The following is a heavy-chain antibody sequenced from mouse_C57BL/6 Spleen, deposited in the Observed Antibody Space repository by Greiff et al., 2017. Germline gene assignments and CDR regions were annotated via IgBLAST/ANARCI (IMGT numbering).Heavy chain of an antibody. V-gene: IGHV7-3*01. D-gene: IGHD1-1*01. CDR2: IRNKANGYTT. Sequence: EVKLMESGGGLVQPGGSLSLSCAASGFTFTDYYMSWVRQPPGKALEWLGFIRNKANGYTTEYSASVKGRFTISRDNSQSILYLQMNALRAEDSATYYCARYDGSSRYYYAMDYWGQGPSVTVSS. CDR3: ARYDGSSRYYYAMDY. CDR1: GFTFTDYY. J-gene: IGHJ4*01.